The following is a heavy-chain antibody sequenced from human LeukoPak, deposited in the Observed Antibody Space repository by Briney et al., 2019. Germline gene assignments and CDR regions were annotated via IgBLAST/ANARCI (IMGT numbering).Heavy chain of an antibody. V-gene: IGHV3-23*01. D-gene: IGHD6-19*01. J-gene: IGHJ4*02. CDR3: ARASLITVSGWYDY. CDR1: GFTFSSYA. CDR2: ISGSGGST. Sequence: GGSLRLSCAASGFTFSSYAMSWVRQAPGKGLEWVSAISGSGGSTYYADSVKGRFTISRDNSKNTLYLQMNSLRAEDTAVYYCARASLITVSGWYDYWGQGTLVTVSS.